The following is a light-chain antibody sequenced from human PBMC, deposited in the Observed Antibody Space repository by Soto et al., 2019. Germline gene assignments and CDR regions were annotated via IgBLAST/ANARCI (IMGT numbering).Light chain of an antibody. CDR3: QQYNSYPFT. Sequence: DIQMTQSPSTLSASVGDRVTITCRASQSISSWLAWYQQKPGKAPKLLIYKASSLESEVPSRFSGSGSGTEFTLTISSLQPDDFATYYCQQYNSYPFTFGPGTKVDIK. CDR2: KAS. J-gene: IGKJ3*01. CDR1: QSISSW. V-gene: IGKV1-5*03.